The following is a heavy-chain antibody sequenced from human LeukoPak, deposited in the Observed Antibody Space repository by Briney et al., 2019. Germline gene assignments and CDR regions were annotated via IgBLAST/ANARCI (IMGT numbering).Heavy chain of an antibody. CDR3: ARLYRDVTTFDY. J-gene: IGHJ4*02. D-gene: IGHD4-17*01. CDR1: GFSFRSSA. CDR2: MRSDGSDE. V-gene: IGHV3-30*02. Sequence: GGSLRLSCAASGFSFRSSAMHWVRQAPGKGLEWMAFMRSDGSDEHYADSVKGRFTISRDNVQNSLYLQMNSLRAEDTAVYYCARLYRDVTTFDYWGQGTLVTVSS.